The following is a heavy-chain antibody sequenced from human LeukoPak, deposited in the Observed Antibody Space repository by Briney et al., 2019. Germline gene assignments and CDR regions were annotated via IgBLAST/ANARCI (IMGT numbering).Heavy chain of an antibody. Sequence: GGSLRLSCAASGFTFSSYAMSWVRQAPGKGLEWVSAISGSGGSTYYADSVKGRFTISRDNSKNTLYLQMNSLRAEDTAVYYCAKDSQLGYCSGGSCFGFDYWGQGTLVTVSS. CDR1: GFTFSSYA. J-gene: IGHJ4*02. D-gene: IGHD2-15*01. CDR2: ISGSGGST. V-gene: IGHV3-23*01. CDR3: AKDSQLGYCSGGSCFGFDY.